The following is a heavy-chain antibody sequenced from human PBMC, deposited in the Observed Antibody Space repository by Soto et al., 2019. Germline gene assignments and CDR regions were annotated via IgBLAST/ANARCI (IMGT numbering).Heavy chain of an antibody. D-gene: IGHD6-19*01. CDR3: ARGGVGGMRRGDAFDI. CDR2: ISAYNGNT. Sequence: ASVKASCKASGYTFTSYVISWVRHAPGQGLEWMGWISAYNGNTNYAQKLQGRVTMTTDTSTSTAYMELRSLRSDDTAVYYCARGGVGGMRRGDAFDIWGQGTMVTVSS. CDR1: GYTFTSYV. J-gene: IGHJ3*02. V-gene: IGHV1-18*01.